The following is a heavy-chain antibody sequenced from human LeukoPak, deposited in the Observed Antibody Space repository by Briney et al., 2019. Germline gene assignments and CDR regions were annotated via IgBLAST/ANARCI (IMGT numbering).Heavy chain of an antibody. CDR3: AKYSPIAVAGTGSLDY. D-gene: IGHD6-19*01. CDR1: GFTFSSYG. J-gene: IGHJ4*02. CDR2: ISYDGSNK. V-gene: IGHV3-30*18. Sequence: GGSLRLSCAASGFTFSSYGMHWVRQAPGKGLEWVAVISYDGSNKYYADSVKGRSTISRDNSKNTLYLQMNSLRAEDTAVYYCAKYSPIAVAGTGSLDYWGQGTLVTVSS.